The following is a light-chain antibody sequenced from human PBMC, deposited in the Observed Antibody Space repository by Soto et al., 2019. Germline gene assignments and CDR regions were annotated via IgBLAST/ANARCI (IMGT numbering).Light chain of an antibody. CDR2: DAS. CDR1: QSVSSY. V-gene: IGKV3-11*01. J-gene: IGKJ4*01. Sequence: EVVMTQSPATLPLSPGERATLSCRASQSVSSYLAWYQRKPGQAPRLLIYDASNRAPGIPARFSGSGSGTDFTLTISSLEPEDFAVYYCQQRYNWPRVTFGGGTKVEIK. CDR3: QQRYNWPRVT.